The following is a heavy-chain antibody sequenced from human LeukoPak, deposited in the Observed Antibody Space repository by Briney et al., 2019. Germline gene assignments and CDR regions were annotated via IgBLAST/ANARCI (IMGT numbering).Heavy chain of an antibody. J-gene: IGHJ4*02. CDR2: IYPGDSDT. V-gene: IGHV5-51*01. D-gene: IGHD3-3*01. CDR1: GYSFTSYW. CDR3: ARRSYDFWSGYCFDY. Sequence: GESLKISCKGSGYSFTSYWIGWVRQMPGKGLEWMGIIYPGDSDTRYSPSFQGQVTISADKSIGTAYLQWSSLKASDTAMYYCARRSYDFWSGYCFDYWGQGTLVTVSS.